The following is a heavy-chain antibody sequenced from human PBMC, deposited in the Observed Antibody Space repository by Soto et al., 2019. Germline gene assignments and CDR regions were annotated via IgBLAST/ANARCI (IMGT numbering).Heavy chain of an antibody. CDR3: ARDVTGLTMVRVFDY. Sequence: ASVKVSCKASGGTFSSYAISWVRQAPGQGLEWMGGIIPIFGTANYAQKFQGRVTITADESTSTAYMELSSLRSEDTAVYYCARDVTGLTMVRVFDYWGQGTLVTVSS. D-gene: IGHD3-10*01. J-gene: IGHJ4*02. CDR1: GGTFSSYA. CDR2: IIPIFGTA. V-gene: IGHV1-69*13.